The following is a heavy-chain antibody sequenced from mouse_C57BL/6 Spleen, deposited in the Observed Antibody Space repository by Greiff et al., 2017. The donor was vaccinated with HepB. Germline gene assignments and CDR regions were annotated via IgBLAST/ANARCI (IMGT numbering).Heavy chain of an antibody. CDR3: ARWGLGRGYFDY. CDR2: IYPGSGNT. Sequence: VNLVESGAELVRPGASVKLSCKASGYTFTDYYINWVKQRPGQGLEWIARIYPGSGNTYYNEKFKGKATLTAEKSSSTAYMQLSSLTSEDSAVYFCARWGLGRGYFDYWGQGTTLTVSS. D-gene: IGHD4-1*01. CDR1: GYTFTDYY. J-gene: IGHJ2*01. V-gene: IGHV1-76*01.